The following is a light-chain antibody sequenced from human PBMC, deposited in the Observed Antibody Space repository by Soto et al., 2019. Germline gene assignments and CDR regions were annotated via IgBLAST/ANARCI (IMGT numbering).Light chain of an antibody. CDR2: AAS. J-gene: IGKJ5*01. V-gene: IGKV1-9*01. CDR3: QQLNDYPIT. CDR1: QSISSY. Sequence: IQLTQSPSSLSASVGDRVTITCRASQSISSYLGWYQQKPGKAPKLLIYAASTLQSGVPSRFSGSGSGTDFTLIISSLQPEDFATYYCQQLNDYPITFGQGTRLEIK.